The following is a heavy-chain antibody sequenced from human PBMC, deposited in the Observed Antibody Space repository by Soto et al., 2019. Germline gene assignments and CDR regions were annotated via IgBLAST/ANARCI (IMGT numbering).Heavy chain of an antibody. V-gene: IGHV1-2*02. CDR3: AKDLTRQLAYWLDP. CDR2: INAHSGGT. CDR1: GFSFAGYY. J-gene: IGHJ5*02. Sequence: ASVKVSCKASGFSFAGYYIHWLRQAPGQGLEWMGWINAHSGGTEYAQKFQGRVTLTRDTSIATAYLTLASLTSDDTALYYCAKDLTRQLAYWLDPWGQGTQVTVSS. D-gene: IGHD6-6*01.